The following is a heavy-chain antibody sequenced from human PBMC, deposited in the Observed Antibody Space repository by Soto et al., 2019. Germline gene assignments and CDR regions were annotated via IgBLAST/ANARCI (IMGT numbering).Heavy chain of an antibody. V-gene: IGHV3-48*01. CDR2: ISSSSSPT. J-gene: IGHJ6*03. Sequence: QLVESGGGLVQPGGSLRLSCAASGFAFNTYSMNWVRQAPGKGLEWVSYISSSSSPTSYADSVRGRFTVSRDNAKNSLYLQMNSLSAEDTAVYYCARGVTYMDVWGRGTTVTVSS. CDR1: GFAFNTYS. D-gene: IGHD2-21*02. CDR3: ARGVTYMDV.